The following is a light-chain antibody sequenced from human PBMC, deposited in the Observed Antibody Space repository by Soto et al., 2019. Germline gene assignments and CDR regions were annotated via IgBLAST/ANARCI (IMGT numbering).Light chain of an antibody. J-gene: IGKJ5*01. Sequence: ENVLTQTPATLSLSPGERATLSCMASQSVGSYLAWYQQKPGQAPRLLIYDTSNRATGIPARFSGSGSGTDFTLTISSLEPEDFAVYYCQQNSNWPPSITFGQGTRLEI. CDR3: QQNSNWPPSIT. CDR2: DTS. CDR1: QSVGSY. V-gene: IGKV3-11*01.